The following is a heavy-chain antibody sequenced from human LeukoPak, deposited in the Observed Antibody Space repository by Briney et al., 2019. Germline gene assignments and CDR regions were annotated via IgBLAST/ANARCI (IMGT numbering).Heavy chain of an antibody. CDR1: GGSISSYY. CDR3: ARGGYGDYVPFDY. J-gene: IGHJ4*02. D-gene: IGHD4-17*01. V-gene: IGHV4-59*01. CDR2: IYYSGST. Sequence: PSETLSLTCTVSGGSISSYYWSWIRQPPGKGLEWIGYIYYSGSTYYNPSLKSRVTISVGTSKNQFSLKLSSVTAADTAVYYCARGGYGDYVPFDYWGQGTLVTVSS.